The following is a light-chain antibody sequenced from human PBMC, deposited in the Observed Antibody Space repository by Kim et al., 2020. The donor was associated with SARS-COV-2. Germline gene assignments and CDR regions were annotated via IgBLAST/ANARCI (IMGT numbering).Light chain of an antibody. Sequence: ALGQTVTITCQGDALTSYYASWYQQKPGQAPVFVLYGKNSRSSGVPDRFSGSNSGNTASLTISAAQAEDEAVYYCNSRDTSGSHWVFGGGTKLTVL. CDR2: GKN. CDR3: NSRDTSGSHWV. J-gene: IGLJ3*02. CDR1: ALTSYY. V-gene: IGLV3-19*01.